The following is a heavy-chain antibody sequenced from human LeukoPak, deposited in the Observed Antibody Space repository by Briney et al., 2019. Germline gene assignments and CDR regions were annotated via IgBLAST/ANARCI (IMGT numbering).Heavy chain of an antibody. Sequence: GGSLRLSCAASGFTLSSYAMHLVRQAPGKGLEYVSAISSNGGSTYYANSVKGRFTISRDNSKNTVYLQMGSLRPEDMAVYYCARDRWGYPNYLDYWGQGTLVTVSS. V-gene: IGHV3-64*01. CDR1: GFTLSSYA. CDR2: ISSNGGST. CDR3: ARDRWGYPNYLDY. J-gene: IGHJ4*02. D-gene: IGHD4-23*01.